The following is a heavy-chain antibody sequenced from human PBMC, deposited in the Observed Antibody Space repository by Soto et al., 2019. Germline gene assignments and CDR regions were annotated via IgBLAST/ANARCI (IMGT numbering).Heavy chain of an antibody. D-gene: IGHD3-22*01. CDR3: AKWAYDSSGYYIDY. CDR2: ISGSGGST. Sequence: TGGSLRLSCAASGFTFSSYAMSWVRQAPGKGLEWVSAISGSGGSTYYADSVKGRFTISRDNSKNTLYLQMNSLRAEDTAVYYCAKWAYDSSGYYIDYWGQGTLVTVSS. J-gene: IGHJ4*02. V-gene: IGHV3-23*01. CDR1: GFTFSSYA.